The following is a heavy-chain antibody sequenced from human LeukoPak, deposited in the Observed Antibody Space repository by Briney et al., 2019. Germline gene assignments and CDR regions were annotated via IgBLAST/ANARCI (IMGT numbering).Heavy chain of an antibody. Sequence: GGSLRLSCAASGFTFSSYGMHWARQAPGKGLEWIAYISRDSGIKYYADSVRGRFTISRDNAKNSLYLQMHSLRAEDTAVYYCVRDNPRCCGVVPANIDDYWGQGTLVTVSS. CDR3: VRDNPRCCGVVPANIDDY. CDR2: ISRDSGIK. D-gene: IGHD2-15*01. J-gene: IGHJ4*02. CDR1: GFTFSSYG. V-gene: IGHV3-48*01.